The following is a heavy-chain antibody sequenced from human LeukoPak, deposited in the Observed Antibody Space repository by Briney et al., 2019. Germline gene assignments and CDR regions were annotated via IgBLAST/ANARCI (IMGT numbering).Heavy chain of an antibody. D-gene: IGHD1-7*01. V-gene: IGHV3-23*01. CDR3: AKGNWNYPLDY. CDR1: GFTFSSYA. Sequence: GGSLRLSCAASGFTFSSYAISWVRQAPGKGLEWVSAISGSGGSTYYADSVKGRFTISRDNSENTLYLQMNSLRAEDTAVYYCAKGNWNYPLDYWGQGTLVTVSS. CDR2: ISGSGGST. J-gene: IGHJ4*02.